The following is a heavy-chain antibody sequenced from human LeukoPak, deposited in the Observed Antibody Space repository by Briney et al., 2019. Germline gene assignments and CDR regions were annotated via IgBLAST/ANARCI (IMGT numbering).Heavy chain of an antibody. V-gene: IGHV1-2*02. CDR1: GYTFTGYY. J-gene: IGHJ4*02. CDR2: INPNSGGT. CDR3: ARSLGVPAAIYDY. Sequence: ASVKVSCKASGYTFTGYYMHWVRRAPGQGLEWMGWINPNSGGTNYAQKFQGRVTMTRDTSISTAYMELSRLRSDDTAVYYCARSLGVPAAIYDYWGQGTLVTVSS. D-gene: IGHD2-2*01.